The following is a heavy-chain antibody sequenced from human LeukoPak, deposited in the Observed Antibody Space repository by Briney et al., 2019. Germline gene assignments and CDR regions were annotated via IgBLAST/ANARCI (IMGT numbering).Heavy chain of an antibody. J-gene: IGHJ4*02. D-gene: IGHD1-26*01. CDR2: IYYSGTT. Sequence: PSETLSLTCTVSGGSITSSSYYWGWIRQPPGKGLEWIGSIYYSGTTYYSPSLKSRVTMSVDTSKSQFSLKLSSVTAADTAVYYCASDHESGSYALDYWGQGTLVTVSS. CDR3: ASDHESGSYALDY. V-gene: IGHV4-39*07. CDR1: GGSITSSSYY.